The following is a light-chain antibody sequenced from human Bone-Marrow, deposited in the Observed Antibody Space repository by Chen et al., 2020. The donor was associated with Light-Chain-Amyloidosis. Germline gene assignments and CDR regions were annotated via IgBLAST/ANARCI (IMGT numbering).Light chain of an antibody. V-gene: IGLV3-21*02. CDR1: NIGSTS. CDR2: DES. CDR3: QVWDRSSDRPV. Sequence: SYVLTQPSSVSVAPGPTATIACGGNNIGSTSAHWYQHTPGQAPLLVVYDESDRPSGIPERLSGSNSGNTATLTISRVEAGDEADYYCQVWDRSSDRPVFGGGTKLPVL. J-gene: IGLJ3*02.